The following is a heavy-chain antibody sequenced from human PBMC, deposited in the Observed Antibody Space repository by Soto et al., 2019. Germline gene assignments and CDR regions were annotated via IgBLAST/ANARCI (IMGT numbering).Heavy chain of an antibody. D-gene: IGHD1-1*01. V-gene: IGHV3-74*01. J-gene: IGHJ4*02. CDR2: ISDDGSTA. CDR1: GFSFNAYW. CDR3: ARGPRVSSTGTGAH. Sequence: GGSLRLSCAVSGFSFNAYWMHWVRQVPGKGLTWVSRISDDGSTATYADSVKGRFIISRDNAKNTLYPEMNTLRADDSGLYYCARGPRVSSTGTGAHWGRGTLVTV.